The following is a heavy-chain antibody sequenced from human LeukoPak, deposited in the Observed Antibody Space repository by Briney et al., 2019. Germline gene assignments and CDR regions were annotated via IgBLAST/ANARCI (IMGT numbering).Heavy chain of an antibody. CDR2: IYYSGST. CDR3: ARDLTLDSSGYPFVYYYGMDV. D-gene: IGHD3-22*01. V-gene: IGHV4-59*12. CDR1: GGSISSYY. J-gene: IGHJ6*02. Sequence: PSETLSLTCTVSGGSISSYYWSWIRQPPGKGLEWIGYIYYSGSTNYNPSLKSRVTISVDTSKNQFSLQLNSVTPEDTAVYYCARDLTLDSSGYPFVYYYGMDVWGQGTTVTVSS.